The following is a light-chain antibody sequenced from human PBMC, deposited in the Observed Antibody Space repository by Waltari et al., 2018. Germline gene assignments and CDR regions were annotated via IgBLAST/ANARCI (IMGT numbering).Light chain of an antibody. CDR3: AAWDGSLSGYV. CDR2: RNN. Sequence: QSVLTQPPSASGTPGQRVTISCSGSSSNIGSNYVYWYQQLPGTAPKLLIHRNNQRPSGVPDRFSGSKSGTSASLAISGLRSEDEADYYCAAWDGSLSGYVFGTGTKVTVL. V-gene: IGLV1-47*01. J-gene: IGLJ1*01. CDR1: SSNIGSNY.